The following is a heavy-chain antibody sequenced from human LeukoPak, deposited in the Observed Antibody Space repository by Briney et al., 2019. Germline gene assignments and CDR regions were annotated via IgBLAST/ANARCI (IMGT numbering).Heavy chain of an antibody. J-gene: IGHJ4*02. V-gene: IGHV1-2*02. D-gene: IGHD5-12*01. CDR3: ANGYGNYYFDY. CDR1: GYTFTSYD. Sequence: ASVKVSCKASGYTFTSYDINWVRQATGQGLEWMGWINPNSGGTNYAQKFQGRVTMTRDTSISTAYMELSRLRSDDTAVYYCANGYGNYYFDYWGQGTLVTVSS. CDR2: INPNSGGT.